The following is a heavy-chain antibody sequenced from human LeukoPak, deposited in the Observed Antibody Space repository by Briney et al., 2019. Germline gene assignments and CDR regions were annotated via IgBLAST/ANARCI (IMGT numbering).Heavy chain of an antibody. V-gene: IGHV4-31*03. D-gene: IGHD2-2*01. CDR1: TGSISSGGDY. J-gene: IGHJ4*02. CDR3: ARASPAPDY. Sequence: TLSLTSTLSTGSISSGGDYCSWIRHHPGKGLEWIGYIDDSGSNYYNPALRSRVTISVDTSQNRFSLKLSFVTAADTAVYYCARASPAPDYWGQGTLVTVSS. CDR2: IDDSGSN.